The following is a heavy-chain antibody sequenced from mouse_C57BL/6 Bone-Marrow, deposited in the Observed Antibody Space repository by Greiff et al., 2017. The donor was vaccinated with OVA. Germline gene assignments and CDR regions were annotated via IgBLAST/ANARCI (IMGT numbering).Heavy chain of an antibody. CDR3: ARDYYGSGAMDY. CDR1: GYTFTDYY. CDR2: INPNNGGT. J-gene: IGHJ4*01. D-gene: IGHD1-1*01. V-gene: IGHV1-26*01. Sequence: EVQLQQPGPELVKPGASVKISCKASGYTFTDYYMNWVKQSHGKSLEWIGDINPNNGGTSYNQKFKGKATLTVDKSSSTAYMELRSLTSEDSAVDYCARDYYGSGAMDYWGQGTSVTVSS.